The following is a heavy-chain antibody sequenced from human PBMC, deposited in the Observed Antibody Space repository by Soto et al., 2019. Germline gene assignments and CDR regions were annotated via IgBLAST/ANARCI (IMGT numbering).Heavy chain of an antibody. D-gene: IGHD3-22*01. CDR2: ISYDGSNK. CDR3: AKDLFPYYYDSSGYYGAFDI. CDR1: GFAFSSYG. V-gene: IGHV3-30*18. J-gene: IGHJ3*02. Sequence: LRLSCAASGFAFSSYGMHWVRQAPFKGLGWVAVISYDGSNKYYADSVKGRFTISRDNSKNTLYLQMNSLRAEDTAVYYCAKDLFPYYYDSSGYYGAFDIWGQGTMVTVSS.